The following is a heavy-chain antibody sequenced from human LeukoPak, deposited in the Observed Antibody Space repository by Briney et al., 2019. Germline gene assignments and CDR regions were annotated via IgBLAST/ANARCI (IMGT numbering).Heavy chain of an antibody. CDR2: INHSGST. Sequence: SETLSLTCAVYGGSFSGYYWSWIRQPPGKGLEWIGEINHSGSTNYNPSLKSRVTISVDTSKNQFSLKLSSATAADTAVYYCARHEEGRGRFDYWGQGTLVTVSS. V-gene: IGHV4-34*01. D-gene: IGHD3-10*01. CDR1: GGSFSGYY. J-gene: IGHJ4*02. CDR3: ARHEEGRGRFDY.